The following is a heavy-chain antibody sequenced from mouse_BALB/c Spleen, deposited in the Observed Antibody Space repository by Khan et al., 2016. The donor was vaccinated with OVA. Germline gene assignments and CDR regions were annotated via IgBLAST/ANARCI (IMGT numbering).Heavy chain of an antibody. CDR2: IYPGNDDT. Sequence: QVQLQQSGAELVRPGSSVKISCKASGYTFSSSWMNWVKHRPGQGLEWIGQIYPGNDDTDYNGKFKDKASLTADKSSRTAYMQLTSLTSEDSAVYFCARYFGSRVAYWGQGTLVTVSA. CDR1: GYTFSSSW. D-gene: IGHD1-1*01. CDR3: ARYFGSRVAY. V-gene: IGHV1-80*01. J-gene: IGHJ3*01.